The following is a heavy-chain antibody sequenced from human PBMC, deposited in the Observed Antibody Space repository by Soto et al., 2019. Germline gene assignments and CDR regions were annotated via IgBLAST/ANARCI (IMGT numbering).Heavy chain of an antibody. D-gene: IGHD3-10*01. CDR2: ISRSSTGI. V-gene: IGHV3-48*02. CDR1: GFTFSLYS. J-gene: IGHJ6*02. Sequence: EVQLVESGGGLVQPGGSLRLSCAGSGFTFSLYSMSWVRQAPGKGLEWVSYISRSSTGIHYADSVKGRFTISRDDATNSMHLQMNSLRDGDTAVYYCSRAVTWGLDVWGQGTTVSISS. CDR3: SRAVTWGLDV.